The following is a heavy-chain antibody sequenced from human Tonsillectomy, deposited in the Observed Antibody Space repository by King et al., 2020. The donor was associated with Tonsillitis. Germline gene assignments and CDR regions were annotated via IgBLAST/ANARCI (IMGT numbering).Heavy chain of an antibody. D-gene: IGHD1-26*01. CDR3: ARRSGSYDLRYAFDI. V-gene: IGHV4-61*01. CDR2: IYYSGST. CDR1: GGSVSSGSYY. Sequence: QLQESGPGLVKPSETLSLTCTVSGGSVSSGSYYWSWIRQPPGKGLEWIGYIYYSGSTNYNPSLKSRVTISLDTSKNQFSLKLSSVTAADTAVYYCARRSGSYDLRYAFDIWGQGTMVTVSS. J-gene: IGHJ3*02.